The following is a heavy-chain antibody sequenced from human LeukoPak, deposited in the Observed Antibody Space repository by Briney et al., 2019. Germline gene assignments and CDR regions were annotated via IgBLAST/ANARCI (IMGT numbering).Heavy chain of an antibody. Sequence: ASVTVSCKASGYTFTSYYMHWVRQAPGQGLEWMGIINPSGGSTSYAQKFQGRVTITADESTSTAYMELSSLRSEDTAVYYCARGRPIVVVVAATHYYYYGMDVWGQGTTVTVSS. D-gene: IGHD2-15*01. CDR3: ARGRPIVVVVAATHYYYYGMDV. CDR1: GYTFTSYY. CDR2: INPSGGST. J-gene: IGHJ6*02. V-gene: IGHV1-46*01.